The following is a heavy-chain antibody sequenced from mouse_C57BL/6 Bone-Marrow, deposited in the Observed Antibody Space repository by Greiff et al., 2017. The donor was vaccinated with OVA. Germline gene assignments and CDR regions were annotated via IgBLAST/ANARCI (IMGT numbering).Heavy chain of an antibody. CDR1: GYTFTSYT. V-gene: IGHV1-4*01. Sequence: QVQLKQSGAELARPGASVKMSCKASGYTFTSYTMHWVKQRPGQGLEWIGYINPSSGYTKYNQKFKDKATLTADKSSSTAYMQLSSLTSEDSAVYYCATFGSSYYWFAYWGQGTLVTVSA. J-gene: IGHJ3*01. CDR3: ATFGSSYYWFAY. D-gene: IGHD1-1*01. CDR2: INPSSGYT.